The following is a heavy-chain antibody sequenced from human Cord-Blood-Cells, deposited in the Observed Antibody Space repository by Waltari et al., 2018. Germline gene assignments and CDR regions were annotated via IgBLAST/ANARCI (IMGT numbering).Heavy chain of an antibody. CDR1: GFTFSSHW. Sequence: EVQLVESGGGLVQPGGSLRLSCAASGFTFSSHWMHWVRQAPGKGLVWVSRINSEGRSTSHAGSVKSRFTISRDNAKNTLYLQMNSLRDEDTAVYYCARGLTSYYYYYYGMDVWGQGTTVTVSS. V-gene: IGHV3-74*01. CDR2: INSEGRST. D-gene: IGHD1-26*01. CDR3: ARGLTSYYYYYYGMDV. J-gene: IGHJ6*02.